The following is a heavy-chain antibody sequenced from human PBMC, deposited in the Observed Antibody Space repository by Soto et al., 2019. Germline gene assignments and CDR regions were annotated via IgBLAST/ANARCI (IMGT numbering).Heavy chain of an antibody. D-gene: IGHD4-17*01. V-gene: IGHV3-9*01. CDR2: ISWNSGSI. CDR1: GFTFDDYA. J-gene: IGHJ4*02. CDR3: AKDIGGDYGDYNYYIDY. Sequence: EVQLVESGGGLVQPGRSLRLSCAASGFTFDDYAMHWVRQAPGKGLEWVSGISWNSGSIGYADSVKSRFTISRDNAKNSLYLQMNSLRAEDTALYYCAKDIGGDYGDYNYYIDYWGQGTLDTVSS.